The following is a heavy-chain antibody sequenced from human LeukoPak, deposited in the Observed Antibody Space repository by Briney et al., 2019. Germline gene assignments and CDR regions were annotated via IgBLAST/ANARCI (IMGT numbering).Heavy chain of an antibody. CDR2: ISSSGSTI. Sequence: PGGSLRLSCAASGFTFRSYSMNWVRQAPGKGLEWVSYISSSGSTIYYADSVKGRFTISRDNAKNSLYLQMNSLRAEDTAVYYCASPSSLGIAAAGKDYWGQGTLVTVSS. CDR3: ASPSSLGIAAAGKDY. V-gene: IGHV3-48*04. J-gene: IGHJ4*02. CDR1: GFTFRSYS. D-gene: IGHD6-13*01.